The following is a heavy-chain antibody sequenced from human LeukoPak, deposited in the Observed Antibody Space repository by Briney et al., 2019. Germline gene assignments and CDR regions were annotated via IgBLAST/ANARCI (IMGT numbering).Heavy chain of an antibody. V-gene: IGHV3-33*01. D-gene: IGHD3-22*01. Sequence: PGGSLRLSCAASGFTFSSYGMHWVRQAPGKGLEWVAVIWYDGSSKYYADSVKGRFTISRDNSKDTLYLQMNSLRAEDTAVYYCARERYYDSSGYKYLYYYYGMDVWGQGTTVAVSS. J-gene: IGHJ6*02. CDR2: IWYDGSSK. CDR1: GFTFSSYG. CDR3: ARERYYDSSGYKYLYYYYGMDV.